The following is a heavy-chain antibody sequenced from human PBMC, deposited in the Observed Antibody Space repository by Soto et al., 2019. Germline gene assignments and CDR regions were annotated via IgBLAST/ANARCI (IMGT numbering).Heavy chain of an antibody. J-gene: IGHJ5*02. CDR3: ARELRARFDP. D-gene: IGHD3-16*01. CDR1: GGSVSSGGYS. Sequence: SETLSLTCAVSGGSVSSGGYSWSWIRQTPGKGLEWIGYIYESGSTNYNKSLKSRVTISLDRSKNHVSLRLSSVTAADTAIYYCARELRARFDPWGQGALVTVSS. CDR2: IYESGST. V-gene: IGHV4-30-2*01.